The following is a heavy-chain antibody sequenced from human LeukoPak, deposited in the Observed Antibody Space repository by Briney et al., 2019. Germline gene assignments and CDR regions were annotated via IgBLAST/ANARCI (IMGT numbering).Heavy chain of an antibody. CDR3: AKDWHILTGRNCFDP. Sequence: ASVKVSCKAPGYTFNNYGISWVRQAPGQGLEWMGWVSSYNGDTNYAQKFQGRVTMSTDTSTSTAYMELRSLTFDDTAIYYCAKDWHILTGRNCFDPWGQGTLVTVSS. J-gene: IGHJ5*02. V-gene: IGHV1-18*01. CDR2: VSSYNGDT. CDR1: GYTFNNYG. D-gene: IGHD3-9*01.